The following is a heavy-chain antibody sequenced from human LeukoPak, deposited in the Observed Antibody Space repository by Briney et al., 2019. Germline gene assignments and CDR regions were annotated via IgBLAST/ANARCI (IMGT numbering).Heavy chain of an antibody. V-gene: IGHV3-7*03. Sequence: GGSLRLSCVASGFTFSAYWMSWVRQAPGKGLEYMASIKQDGSETYYVDSVKGRFIISRDNAKDSLDLQMNNLRAEDTAVYYCAALIIGRPFDYWGQGTLVIVSS. CDR1: GFTFSAYW. CDR2: IKQDGSET. J-gene: IGHJ4*02. CDR3: AALIIGRPFDY. D-gene: IGHD1-26*01.